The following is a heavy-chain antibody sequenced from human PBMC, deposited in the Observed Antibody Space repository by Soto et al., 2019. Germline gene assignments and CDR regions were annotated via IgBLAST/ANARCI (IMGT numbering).Heavy chain of an antibody. Sequence: GESLKISCKGSGYSFTSYWIGWVRQMPGKGLEWMGIIYPGDSDTRYSPSFQGQVTISADKSISTAYLQWSSLKASDTAMYYCATPGYYDSSGYYYRAFDSWGQGTMVTVSS. CDR2: IYPGDSDT. V-gene: IGHV5-51*01. CDR3: ATPGYYDSSGYYYRAFDS. J-gene: IGHJ3*02. D-gene: IGHD3-22*01. CDR1: GYSFTSYW.